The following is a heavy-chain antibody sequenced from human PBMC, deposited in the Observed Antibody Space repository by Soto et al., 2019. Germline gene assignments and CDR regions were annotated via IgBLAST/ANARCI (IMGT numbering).Heavy chain of an antibody. J-gene: IGHJ6*02. Sequence: PGESLKISCKGSGYSFTSYWIGWVRQMPGKDLEWMGIIYPGDSDTRYSPSFQGQVTISADKSISTAYLQWSSLKASDTAMYYCARQGLRYFDWSRPAGMDVWGQGTTVTVSS. CDR3: ARQGLRYFDWSRPAGMDV. D-gene: IGHD3-9*01. CDR2: IYPGDSDT. CDR1: GYSFTSYW. V-gene: IGHV5-51*01.